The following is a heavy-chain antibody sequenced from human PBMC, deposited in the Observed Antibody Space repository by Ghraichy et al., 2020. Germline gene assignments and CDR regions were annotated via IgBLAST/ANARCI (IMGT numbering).Heavy chain of an antibody. CDR3: ARVFPPRTYYDILTGYRDEDGMDV. J-gene: IGHJ6*02. D-gene: IGHD3-9*01. CDR1: GYTFTGYY. CDR2: INPNSGGT. V-gene: IGHV1-2*06. Sequence: ASVKVSCKASGYTFTGYYMHWVRQAPGQGLEWMGRINPNSGGTNYAQKFQGRVTMTRDTSISTAYMELSRLRSDDTAVYYCARVFPPRTYYDILTGYRDEDGMDVWGQGTTVTVSS.